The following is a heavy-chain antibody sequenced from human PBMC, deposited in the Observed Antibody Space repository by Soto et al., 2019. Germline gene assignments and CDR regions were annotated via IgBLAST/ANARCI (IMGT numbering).Heavy chain of an antibody. CDR3: TRDPEALDY. J-gene: IGHJ4*02. Sequence: GGSLRLSCAASGFTFSSYSMNWVRQAPGKGLEWVSYITGSGSRKHYADSVKGRFTISRDNAKNSLYLQMSSLRAEDTAVYYCTRDPEALDYWGLGTLVTVSS. V-gene: IGHV3-48*01. CDR1: GFTFSSYS. CDR2: ITGSGSRK.